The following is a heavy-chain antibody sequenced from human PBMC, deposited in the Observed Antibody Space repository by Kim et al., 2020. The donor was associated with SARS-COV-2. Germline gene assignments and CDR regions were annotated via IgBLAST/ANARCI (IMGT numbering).Heavy chain of an antibody. CDR2: IIPIFGTT. CDR3: ARGDGTIGLPLG. Sequence: SVKVSCKASGGTFSSYAISWVRQAPGQGLEWMGGIIPIFGTTNYAQKFQGRVTITADESTSTAYMELSSLRSEDTAVYYCARGDGTIGLPLGWGQGTLVTVSS. CDR1: GGTFSSYA. J-gene: IGHJ4*02. V-gene: IGHV1-69*13. D-gene: IGHD4-17*01.